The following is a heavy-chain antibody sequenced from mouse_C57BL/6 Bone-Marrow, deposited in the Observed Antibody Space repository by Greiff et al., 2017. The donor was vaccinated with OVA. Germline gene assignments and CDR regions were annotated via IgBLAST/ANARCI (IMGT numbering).Heavy chain of an antibody. CDR2: IRNKANGYTT. D-gene: IGHD2-4*01. V-gene: IGHV7-3*01. CDR1: GFTFTDYY. Sequence: EVKLMESGGGLVQPGGSLSLSCAASGFTFTDYYMSWVRQPPGKALEWLGFIRNKANGYTTEYSASVKGRFTISRDNSQSILYLQMNALRAEDSATYYCARSPYDYEPSYAMDYWGQGTSVTVSS. CDR3: ARSPYDYEPSYAMDY. J-gene: IGHJ4*01.